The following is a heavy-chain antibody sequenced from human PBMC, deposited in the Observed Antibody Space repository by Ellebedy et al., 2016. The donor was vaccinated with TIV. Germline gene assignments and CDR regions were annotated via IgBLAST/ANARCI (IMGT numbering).Heavy chain of an antibody. D-gene: IGHD3-22*01. V-gene: IGHV3-7*01. Sequence: PGGSLRLSCAASGFTFSSYWMSWVRQTSGKGLEWVANIKQDGSEKYYVDSVKGRFTISRDNAKNSLHLQMNRLRGEDTAVYYCARDPYWDSSGYYYSYFQHWGQGTLVTVSS. CDR3: ARDPYWDSSGYYYSYFQH. CDR2: IKQDGSEK. CDR1: GFTFSSYW. J-gene: IGHJ1*01.